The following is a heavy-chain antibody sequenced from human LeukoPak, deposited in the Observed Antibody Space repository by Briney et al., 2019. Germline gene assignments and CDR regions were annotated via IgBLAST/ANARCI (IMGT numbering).Heavy chain of an antibody. CDR2: MYSGGGT. D-gene: IGHD3-10*02. Sequence: GGSLRLSCAASGFNVSSNYMNWVRQAPKKGLEWVSVMYSGGGTYYADSVKGRFTISRDNSKNTLYLQMNSLRAEDTAVYYCAELGITMIGGVWGKGTTVTISS. J-gene: IGHJ6*04. CDR3: AELGITMIGGV. CDR1: GFNVSSNY. V-gene: IGHV3-66*01.